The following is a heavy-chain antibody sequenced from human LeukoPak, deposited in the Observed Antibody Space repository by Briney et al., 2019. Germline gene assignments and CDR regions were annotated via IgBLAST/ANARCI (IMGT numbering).Heavy chain of an antibody. CDR3: ARVNRVHFEYSIPQIPYYFDY. J-gene: IGHJ4*02. CDR1: GGTFSSYA. V-gene: IGHV1-69*13. CDR2: IIPIFGTA. D-gene: IGHD6-6*01. Sequence: GASVKVSCKASGGTFSSYAISWVRQAPGQGLEWMGGIIPIFGTANYAQKFQGRVTITAEESTSTAYMELSSLRSEDTAVYYCARVNRVHFEYSIPQIPYYFDYWGQGTLVTVSS.